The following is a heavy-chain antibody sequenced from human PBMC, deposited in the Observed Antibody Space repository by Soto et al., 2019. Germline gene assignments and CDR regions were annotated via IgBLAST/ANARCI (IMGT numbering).Heavy chain of an antibody. CDR2: IIPIFGTA. CDR3: AREGGYCSGGSCYSGRWFDP. J-gene: IGHJ5*02. Sequence: QVQLVQSGAEVKKPGSSVKVSCKASGGTFSSYAISWVRQAPGQGLEWMGGIIPIFGTANYAQKFQGRVTITADESTSTAYMELSSLRSEDTAVYYCAREGGYCSGGSCYSGRWFDPWGQVTLVTVSS. D-gene: IGHD2-15*01. CDR1: GGTFSSYA. V-gene: IGHV1-69*12.